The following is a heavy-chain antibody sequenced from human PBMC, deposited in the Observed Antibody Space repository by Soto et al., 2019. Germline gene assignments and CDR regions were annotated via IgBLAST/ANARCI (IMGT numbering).Heavy chain of an antibody. CDR3: ARGWNILTGSYGMDV. D-gene: IGHD3-9*01. CDR1: GYTFTIYA. V-gene: IGHV1-3*01. Sequence: ASVKVSCKASGYTFTIYAMHWVLQAPGQRLEWMGWINAGNGNTKYSQKFQGRVTITRDTSASTAYMELSSLRSEDTAVYYCARGWNILTGSYGMDVWGQGTTVTVS. J-gene: IGHJ6*02. CDR2: INAGNGNT.